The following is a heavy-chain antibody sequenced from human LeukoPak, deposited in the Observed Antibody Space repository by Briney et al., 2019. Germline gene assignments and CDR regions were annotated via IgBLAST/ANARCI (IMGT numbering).Heavy chain of an antibody. CDR1: GFTFSSYS. CDR3: ARDYDYVWGSYRYIPSFYFDY. J-gene: IGHJ4*02. Sequence: GGSLRLSCAASGFTFSSYSMNWVRQAPGKGLEWVLSISSSSSYIYYADSVKGRFTISRDNAKNSLYLQMNSLRAEDTAVYYCARDYDYVWGSYRYIPSFYFDYWGQGTLVTVSS. CDR2: ISSSSSYI. D-gene: IGHD3-16*02. V-gene: IGHV3-21*01.